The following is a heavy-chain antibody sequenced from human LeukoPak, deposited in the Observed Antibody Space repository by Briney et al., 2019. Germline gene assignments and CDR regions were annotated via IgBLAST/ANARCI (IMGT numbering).Heavy chain of an antibody. CDR3: VRGLLEWLRLEPYYFDY. V-gene: IGHV3-7*01. CDR2: IKTDGSQK. D-gene: IGHD3-3*01. Sequence: GGSLRLSCAASGFTFNEYCMTWVRQAPGKGLEWVATIKTDGSQKYYVDSVKGRFSISRDSANNSLYLQMHRQSANNKATYYCVRGLLEWLRLEPYYFDYWGQGTLVTVSS. J-gene: IGHJ4*02. CDR1: GFTFNEYC.